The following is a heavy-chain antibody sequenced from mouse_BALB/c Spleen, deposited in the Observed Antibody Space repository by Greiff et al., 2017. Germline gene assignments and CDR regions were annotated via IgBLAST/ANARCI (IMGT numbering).Heavy chain of an antibody. Sequence: EVQLQQSGAELVKPGASVKLSCTASGFNIKDTYMHWVKQRPEQGLEWIGRIDPANGNTKYDPKFQGKATITADTSSNTAYLQLSSLTSEDTAVYYCARWLLRGYYFDYWGQGTTLTVSS. CDR3: ARWLLRGYYFDY. D-gene: IGHD2-3*01. J-gene: IGHJ2*01. CDR2: IDPANGNT. CDR1: GFNIKDTY. V-gene: IGHV14-3*02.